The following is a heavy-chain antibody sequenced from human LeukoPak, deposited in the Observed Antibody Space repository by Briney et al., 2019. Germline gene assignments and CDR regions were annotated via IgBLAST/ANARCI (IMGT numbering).Heavy chain of an antibody. D-gene: IGHD1-26*01. J-gene: IGHJ3*02. Sequence: SETLSLTCSVSGFSISTGYFWVWIRQPPGKGLEWIGYIYYSGSTNYNPSLKSRVTISVDTSKNQFSLKLSSVTAADTAVYYCARRSEKGEDAFDIWGQGTMVTVSS. CDR2: IYYSGST. CDR3: ARRSEKGEDAFDI. V-gene: IGHV4-59*08. CDR1: GFSISTGYF.